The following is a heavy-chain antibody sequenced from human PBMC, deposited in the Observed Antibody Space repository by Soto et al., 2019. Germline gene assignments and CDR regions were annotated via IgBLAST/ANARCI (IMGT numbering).Heavy chain of an antibody. CDR1: GGTFSSYT. Sequence: QVQLVQSGAEVKKPGSSVKVSCKASGGTFSSYTISWVRQAPGQGLEWMGRIIPILGKANYAQKFQGRVTITADKSTSTAYMELSSLRSEDTAVYYCARDVNVDLWFGELRYYYSYMDVWGKGTTVTVSS. D-gene: IGHD3-10*01. CDR2: IIPILGKA. J-gene: IGHJ6*03. CDR3: ARDVNVDLWFGELRYYYSYMDV. V-gene: IGHV1-69*08.